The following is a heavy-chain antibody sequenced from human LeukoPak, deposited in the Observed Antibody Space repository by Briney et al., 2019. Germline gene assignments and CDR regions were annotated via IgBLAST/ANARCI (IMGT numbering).Heavy chain of an antibody. CDR1: GFSFSNYA. V-gene: IGHV3-23*01. J-gene: IGHJ6*02. Sequence: PGASLRLSCAASGFSFSNYAMSWVRQAPGKGLEWVSAISGSGGTTNYADSVKGRFTISRDNSKNTLYLQMDSLRAEDTAVYYCAKVGSSMSFYYYYGLDVWGQGTTVTVSS. CDR3: AKVGSSMSFYYYYGLDV. CDR2: ISGSGGTT. D-gene: IGHD6-13*01.